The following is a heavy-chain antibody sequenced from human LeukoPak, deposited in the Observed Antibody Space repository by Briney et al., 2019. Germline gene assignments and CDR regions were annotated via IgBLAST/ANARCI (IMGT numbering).Heavy chain of an antibody. V-gene: IGHV3-66*01. D-gene: IGHD3-22*01. J-gene: IGHJ3*02. CDR1: GFTVSSNY. CDR3: ARGAHSSGYTLGAFDI. CDR2: IYSGGST. Sequence: GGSLRLSCAASGFTVSSNYMSWVRQAPGKGVEWVSVIYSGGSTYYADSVKGRFTISRDNSKNTLYLQMNSLRAEDTAVYYCARGAHSSGYTLGAFDIWGQGTMVTVSS.